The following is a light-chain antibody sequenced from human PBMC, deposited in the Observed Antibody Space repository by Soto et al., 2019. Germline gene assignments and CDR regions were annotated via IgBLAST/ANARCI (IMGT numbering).Light chain of an antibody. CDR1: QSVRSTY. J-gene: IGKJ2*01. V-gene: IGKV3-20*01. Sequence: EIVLTQSPDTLSLSPGERATLSCRASQSVRSTYLAWYQQKPGQAPRLLIYGASSRATGIPDRFSGSGSETEFTLTINTLEPEDFEVYYCQQYGDSTGTFGQGTRLEIK. CDR2: GAS. CDR3: QQYGDSTGT.